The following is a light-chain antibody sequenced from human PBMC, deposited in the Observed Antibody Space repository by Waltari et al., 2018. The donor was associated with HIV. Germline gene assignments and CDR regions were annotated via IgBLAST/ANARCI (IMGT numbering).Light chain of an antibody. CDR1: SSNIGNNY. J-gene: IGLJ2*01. Sequence: QSVLTQPPSVSAAPGQTVTIPCSGNSSNIGNNYVSWYQHLPGTAPQLLIYDNKKRPSGIPDRFSASKSGTSATLDITGLQTGDEADYYCGTWDSGLSVVVFGEGTKLTVL. CDR2: DNK. V-gene: IGLV1-51*01. CDR3: GTWDSGLSVVV.